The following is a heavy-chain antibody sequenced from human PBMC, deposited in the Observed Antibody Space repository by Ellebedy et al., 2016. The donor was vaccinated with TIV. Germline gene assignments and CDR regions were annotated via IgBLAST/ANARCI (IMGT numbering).Heavy chain of an antibody. V-gene: IGHV3-7*03. D-gene: IGHD3-16*01. J-gene: IGHJ4*02. CDR3: GRGGGWESDY. CDR2: IKEDGLNQ. CDR1: GFTFSRTW. Sequence: PGGSLRLSCTASGFTFSRTWMSWVRQAPGTGLEWVATIKEDGLNQYHVGSVKGRFTISSNNAKNSLYLGRNSLRADDTAVYYCGRGGGWESDYWGQGTLVTVSS.